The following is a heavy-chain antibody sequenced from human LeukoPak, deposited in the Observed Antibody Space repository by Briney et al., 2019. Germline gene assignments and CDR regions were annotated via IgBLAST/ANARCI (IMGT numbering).Heavy chain of an antibody. J-gene: IGHJ4*02. Sequence: GGSLRLSCAASGFIFSSYAMNWVRQAPGKGLEWVSGISGSGGSTNYADSMKGRFTISRDNSKNTLYLQMTSLRAEDTAVYYCAVDWYDSSGYGTFDYWGQGTLVTVSS. D-gene: IGHD3-22*01. CDR1: GFIFSSYA. CDR2: ISGSGGST. CDR3: AVDWYDSSGYGTFDY. V-gene: IGHV3-23*01.